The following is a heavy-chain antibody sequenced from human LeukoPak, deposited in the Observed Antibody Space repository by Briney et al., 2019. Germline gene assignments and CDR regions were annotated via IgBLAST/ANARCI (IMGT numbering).Heavy chain of an antibody. J-gene: IGHJ6*02. CDR1: GYTFTGYY. CDR2: INPNSGGT. D-gene: IGHD5-12*01. V-gene: IGHV1-2*02. CDR3: ARDRGLRLYGLDV. Sequence: GASVKVSCKASGYTFTGYYMHWVRQAPGQGLEWMGWINPNSGGTNYAQKFQGRVTMTRDTSISTAYMELSRLRSDGTAVYYCARDRGLRLYGLDVWGQGTTVTVSS.